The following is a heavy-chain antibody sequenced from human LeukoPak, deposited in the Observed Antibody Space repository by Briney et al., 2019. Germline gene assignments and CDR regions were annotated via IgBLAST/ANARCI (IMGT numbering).Heavy chain of an antibody. CDR3: VKDRWVDH. J-gene: IGHJ4*02. V-gene: IGHV3-64D*06. Sequence: GSLRLSCSASGFIFSPYAMHWVRQAPGKGLEYASSISSEGKATYYADSVKGRFTISRDNSKNTLYLQMSSLRPEDTAVYYCVKDRWVDHWGQGTLVTVSS. CDR2: ISSEGKAT. D-gene: IGHD6-13*01. CDR1: GFIFSPYA.